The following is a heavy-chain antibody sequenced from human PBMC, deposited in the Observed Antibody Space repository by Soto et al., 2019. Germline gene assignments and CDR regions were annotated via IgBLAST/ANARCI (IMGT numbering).Heavy chain of an antibody. D-gene: IGHD1-26*01. CDR2: IYYSGST. CDR1: GGSISSGGYY. V-gene: IGHV4-31*03. CDR3: ARDPPGTGYFDY. J-gene: IGHJ4*02. Sequence: PSETLSLTCTVSGGSISSGGYYWSWIRQHPGKGLEWIGYIYYSGSTYYNPSLKSRVTISVDTSKNQFSLKLSSVTAADTAVYYCARDPPGTGYFDYWGQGTLVTVSS.